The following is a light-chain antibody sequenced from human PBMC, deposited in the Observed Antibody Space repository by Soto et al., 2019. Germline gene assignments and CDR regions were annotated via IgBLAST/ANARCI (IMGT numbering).Light chain of an antibody. CDR3: HSYDSTLSASI. J-gene: IGLJ2*01. Sequence: QSVLTQPPSVSGAPGQRVTISCTGSSSNIGAGYDVHWYHQLPGTAPKLLIFGNTNRPSGVPDRFSGSKSGTSASLAITGLQAEYEPDYYCHSYDSTLSASIFGGGTKLTVL. V-gene: IGLV1-40*01. CDR1: SSNIGAGYD. CDR2: GNT.